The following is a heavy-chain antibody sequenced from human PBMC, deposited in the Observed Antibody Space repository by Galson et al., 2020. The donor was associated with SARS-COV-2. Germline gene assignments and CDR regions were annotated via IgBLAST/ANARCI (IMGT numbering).Heavy chain of an antibody. Sequence: ASVKVSCKASGYTFSSYGVSWARQAPGQDLEWMGWISAQTGNTKNAQNLQGSVTLTTDKSTSTAYMELRSLRSDDTAVYYCARDRLGYCTGGVCYRSDYWGQGTLVTVSS. CDR1: GYTFSSYG. D-gene: IGHD2-8*02. J-gene: IGHJ4*02. CDR2: ISAQTGNT. V-gene: IGHV1-18*01. CDR3: ARDRLGYCTGGVCYRSDY.